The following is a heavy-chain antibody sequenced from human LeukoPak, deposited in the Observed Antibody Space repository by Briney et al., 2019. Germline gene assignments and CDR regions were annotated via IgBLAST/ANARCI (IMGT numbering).Heavy chain of an antibody. CDR1: GYTFSSYG. D-gene: IGHD5-18*01. CDR2: INAYNGNT. CDR3: VRDAERGYSYGFDY. J-gene: IGHJ5*01. Sequence: ASVKVSCKASGYTFSSYGITWVRQAPGQGLEWMGWINAYNGNTNYAQKLQGRVHITTDTSTNTAYIELRSVRSDHAAVYYCVRDAERGYSYGFDYWGHGTLLTVSS. V-gene: IGHV1-18*01.